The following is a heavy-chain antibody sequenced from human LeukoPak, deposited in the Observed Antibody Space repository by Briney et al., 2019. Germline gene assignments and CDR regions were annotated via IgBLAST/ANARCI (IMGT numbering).Heavy chain of an antibody. D-gene: IGHD3-22*01. Sequence: RGSLRLSCAASGFTFSSYWMSWVRQAPGKGLEWVANIKQDGSEKYYVDSVKGRFTISRDNAKNSLYLQMNSLRAEDTAVYYCARDSYYDSRWVYYYYGMDVWGQGTTVTVSS. CDR1: GFTFSSYW. J-gene: IGHJ6*02. CDR3: ARDSYYDSRWVYYYYGMDV. V-gene: IGHV3-7*01. CDR2: IKQDGSEK.